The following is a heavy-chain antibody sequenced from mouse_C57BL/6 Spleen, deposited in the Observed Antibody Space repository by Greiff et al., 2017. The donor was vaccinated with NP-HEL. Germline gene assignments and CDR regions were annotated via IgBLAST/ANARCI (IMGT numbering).Heavy chain of an antibody. D-gene: IGHD1-1*01. J-gene: IGHJ2*01. CDR3: ARKYYGSSWDY. V-gene: IGHV1-64*01. CDR2: IHPNSGST. Sequence: QVQLQQPGAELVKPGASVQLSCKASGYTFTSYWMHWVKPRPGQGLEWIGMIHPNSGSTNYNEKFKSKATLTVDNSSSTAYMQLSRLTSEDAAVYYCARKYYGSSWDYWGQGTTLTVSS. CDR1: GYTFTSYW.